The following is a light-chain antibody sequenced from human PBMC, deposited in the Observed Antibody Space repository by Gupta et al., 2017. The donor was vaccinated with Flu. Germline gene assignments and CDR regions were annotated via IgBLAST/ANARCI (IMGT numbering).Light chain of an antibody. CDR3: QSGDNSGKYLFV. J-gene: IGLJ1*01. CDR2: KDK. V-gene: IGLV3-25*02. Sequence: SSALTQPPSVSVSPGQTARITCSGDSLRKQYVYWYQQKPGQAPVVVVYKDKDRPAGSPERVSGSSSGTTGTVTISGVQAEEEADYYCQSGDNSGKYLFVFGTGTKVTVL. CDR1: SLRKQY.